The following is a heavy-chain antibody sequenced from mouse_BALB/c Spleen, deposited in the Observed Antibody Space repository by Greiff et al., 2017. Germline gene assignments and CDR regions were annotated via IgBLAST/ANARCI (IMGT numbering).Heavy chain of an antibody. V-gene: IGHV2-2*02. CDR1: GFSLTSYG. CDR2: IWSGGST. J-gene: IGHJ2*01. CDR3: ARNWNWDYFDY. D-gene: IGHD4-1*01. Sequence: QVQLKQSGPGLVQPSQSLSITCTVSGFSLTSYGVHWVRQSPGKGLEWLGVIWSGGSTDYNAAFISRLSISKDNSKSQVFFKMNSLQANDTAIYYCARNWNWDYFDYWGQGTTLTVSS.